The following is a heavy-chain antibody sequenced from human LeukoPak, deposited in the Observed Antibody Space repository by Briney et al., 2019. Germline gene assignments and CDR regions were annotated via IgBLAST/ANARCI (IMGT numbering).Heavy chain of an antibody. CDR1: GFTFRSYA. Sequence: PGGSLRLSCAASGFTFRSYAMSWVRQAPGKGLEWVSAISGSGGGTYYADSVKGRFTISRDNSKNTLYLQMNSLRAEDTAVYYCAEATPLNYYGSGSYYDYWGQGTLVTVSS. D-gene: IGHD3-10*01. V-gene: IGHV3-23*01. J-gene: IGHJ4*02. CDR2: ISGSGGGT. CDR3: AEATPLNYYGSGSYYDY.